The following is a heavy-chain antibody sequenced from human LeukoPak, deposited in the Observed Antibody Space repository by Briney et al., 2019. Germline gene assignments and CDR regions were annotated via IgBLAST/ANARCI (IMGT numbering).Heavy chain of an antibody. V-gene: IGHV3-30*02. J-gene: IGHJ4*02. CDR1: GFTFSSYG. Sequence: QTGGSLRLSCAASGFTFSSYGMHWVRQAPGKWREWVAFIRYDGSNKYYADSVRSRFTISRDNSKNTLYLQMNSLRVEDTAVYYCARDDRTVVPGTFDNWGQGTLVTVSS. CDR3: ARDDRTVVPGTFDN. CDR2: IRYDGSNK. D-gene: IGHD6-13*01.